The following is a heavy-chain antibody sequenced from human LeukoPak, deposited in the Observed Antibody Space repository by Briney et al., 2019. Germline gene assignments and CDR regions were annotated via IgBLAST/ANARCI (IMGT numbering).Heavy chain of an antibody. CDR2: ISGSGDTT. Sequence: GGSLRLSCAASGFTFRNYVMSWVRQAPGKGLEWVAVISGSGDTTYYADSVRGRVTVSRDNSKNTLYLQMSSLRADDTAVYYCADITWTRGQSFDNWGQGTLVTVSA. D-gene: IGHD3/OR15-3a*01. CDR3: ADITWTRGQSFDN. J-gene: IGHJ4*02. CDR1: GFTFRNYV. V-gene: IGHV3-23*01.